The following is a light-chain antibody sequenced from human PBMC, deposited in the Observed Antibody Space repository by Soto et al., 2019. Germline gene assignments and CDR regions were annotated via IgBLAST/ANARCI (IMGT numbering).Light chain of an antibody. CDR2: GSS. J-gene: IGKJ1*01. V-gene: IGKV1-8*01. CDR1: QDIGNY. CDR3: QQYYLYLRT. Sequence: AIRVTQSPSSFSASTGDRVTITCRASQDIGNYLAWYQQKPGKAPELLIYGSSTLHDGVPSRFSGSGSGTDFTLTISRLQSEDFATYYCQQYYLYLRTFGQGTKVE.